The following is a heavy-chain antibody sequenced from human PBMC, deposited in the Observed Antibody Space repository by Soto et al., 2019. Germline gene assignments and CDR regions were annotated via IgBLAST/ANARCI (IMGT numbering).Heavy chain of an antibody. D-gene: IGHD2-2*01. V-gene: IGHV4-59*08. Sequence: SETLSLTCTVSGGSISSYYWSWIRQPPGKGLEWIGYIYYSGSTNYNPSLKSRVTISVDTSKNQFSLKLSSVTAADTAVYYCARLPVVPAAYSVATGENFDYWGQGTLVTVSS. CDR2: IYYSGST. J-gene: IGHJ4*02. CDR1: GGSISSYY. CDR3: ARLPVVPAAYSVATGENFDY.